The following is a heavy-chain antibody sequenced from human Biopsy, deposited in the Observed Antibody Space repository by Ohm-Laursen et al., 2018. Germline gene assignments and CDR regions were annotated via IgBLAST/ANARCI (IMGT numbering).Heavy chain of an antibody. J-gene: IGHJ4*02. Sequence: ASVKVSCKASGYSFNNYGINWVRQAPGQGLEWMGRISGYNGNTKYAQKFQGRVTMTTDTSTSAVYVEVRSLRSDDTAVYYCARVALPLYLDNWGQGTRVTVSS. D-gene: IGHD2-21*01. CDR3: ARVALPLYLDN. CDR1: GYSFNNYG. V-gene: IGHV1-18*01. CDR2: ISGYNGNT.